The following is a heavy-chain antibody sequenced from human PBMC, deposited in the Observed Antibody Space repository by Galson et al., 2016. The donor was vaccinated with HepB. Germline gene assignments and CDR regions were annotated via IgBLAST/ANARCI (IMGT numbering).Heavy chain of an antibody. J-gene: IGHJ4*02. V-gene: IGHV1-8*01. D-gene: IGHD3-22*01. CDR3: ARGLGGYYDSGPVDY. CDR1: GYTFTNYD. Sequence: SVKVSCTASGYTFTNYDINWVRQASGQGLEWIGWVSPDSGKTGYAQKFQGRVMMTRDTSINTAYMEVGRLKSDDTAVYYCARGLGGYYDSGPVDYWGQGTLVTVSS. CDR2: VSPDSGKT.